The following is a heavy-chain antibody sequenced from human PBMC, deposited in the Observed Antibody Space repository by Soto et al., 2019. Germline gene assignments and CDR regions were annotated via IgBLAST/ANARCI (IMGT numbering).Heavy chain of an antibody. D-gene: IGHD6-13*01. CDR2: ISGSGGST. CDR3: AKDGAAAGILRGYFQH. Sequence: PGGSLRLSCAASGFTFSSYAMSWVRQAPGKGLEWVSAISGSGGSTYYADSVKGRFTISRDNSKNTLYLQMNSLRAEDTAVYYCAKDGAAAGILRGYFQHWGQGTLVTVSS. CDR1: GFTFSSYA. V-gene: IGHV3-23*01. J-gene: IGHJ1*01.